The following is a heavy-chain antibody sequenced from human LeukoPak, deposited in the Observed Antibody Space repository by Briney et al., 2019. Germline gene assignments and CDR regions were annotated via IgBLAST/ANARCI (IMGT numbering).Heavy chain of an antibody. CDR3: ARDGNSPMVDFDS. CDR1: GYTFTGDY. J-gene: IGHJ4*02. V-gene: IGHV1-2*02. D-gene: IGHD3-10*01. CDR2: INTDSGDT. Sequence: ASVTVSCKASGYTFTGDYMYWVRQAPGQGLEWMGWINTDSGDTNYAQKFQGRVTMTRDTSIGTIYMELSGLRSDDTAVYYCARDGNSPMVDFDSWGQGTLVTVSS.